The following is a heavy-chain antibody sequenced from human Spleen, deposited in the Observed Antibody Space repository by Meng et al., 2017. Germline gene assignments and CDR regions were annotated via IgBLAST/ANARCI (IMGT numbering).Heavy chain of an antibody. D-gene: IGHD1-26*01. CDR2: IIPIFGTA. J-gene: IGHJ4*02. Sequence: SVKVSCKASGGTFSSYAISWVRQAPGQGLEWMGGIIPIFGTANYAQKLQGRVTMTTDTSTSTAYMELRSLRSDDTAVYYCARYDGGATEFDYWGQGTLVTVSS. CDR1: GGTFSSYA. CDR3: ARYDGGATEFDY. V-gene: IGHV1-69*05.